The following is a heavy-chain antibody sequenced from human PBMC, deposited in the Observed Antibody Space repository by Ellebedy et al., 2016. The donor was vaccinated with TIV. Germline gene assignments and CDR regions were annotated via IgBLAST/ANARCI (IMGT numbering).Heavy chain of an antibody. CDR1: GFTVSGNY. J-gene: IGHJ6*02. CDR3: ARELLGGDFWSGHYGDYYGMDV. CDR2: IYSGGST. D-gene: IGHD3-3*01. V-gene: IGHV3-53*01. Sequence: PGGSLRLSCAASGFTVSGNYMSWVRQAPGKGLEWVSGIYSGGSTYYADSVKGRFTISGDNSRNTLYLQMNSLRAEDTAVYYCARELLGGDFWSGHYGDYYGMDVWGQGTTVTVSS.